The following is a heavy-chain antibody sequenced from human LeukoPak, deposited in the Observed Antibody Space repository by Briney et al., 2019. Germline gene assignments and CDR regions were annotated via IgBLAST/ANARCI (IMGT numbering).Heavy chain of an antibody. CDR1: GFTVSSNY. Sequence: PGGFLILSWASSGFTVSSNYERLVRQAPGKGLGLGSVSYCGGSTYYEDSLQGRFTIPRDNSKNTLYLQMNSLRAEDTAVYYGARDLGNWGQGTLVTVSS. V-gene: IGHV3-53*01. D-gene: IGHD1-26*01. CDR2: SYCGGST. CDR3: ARDLGN. J-gene: IGHJ4*02.